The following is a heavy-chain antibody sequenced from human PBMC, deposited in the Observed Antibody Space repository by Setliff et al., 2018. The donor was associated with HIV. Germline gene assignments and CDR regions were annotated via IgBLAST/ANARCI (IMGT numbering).Heavy chain of an antibody. Sequence: AASVKVSRKASGYIFTGYGINWVRQAPGQGLEWMGGIIPIFGTANYAQKFQGRVTITTDESTSTAYMELSSLRSEDTAVYYCARDHRNCGGDCGDGWYYLDYWGQGTLVTVSS. J-gene: IGHJ4*02. CDR1: GYIFTGYG. V-gene: IGHV1-69*05. CDR2: IIPIFGTA. CDR3: ARDHRNCGGDCGDGWYYLDY. D-gene: IGHD2-21*02.